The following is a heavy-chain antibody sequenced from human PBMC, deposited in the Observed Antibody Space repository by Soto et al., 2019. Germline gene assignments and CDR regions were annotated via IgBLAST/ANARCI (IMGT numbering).Heavy chain of an antibody. CDR3: ARDSDSSGFYPGIRFDF. D-gene: IGHD3-22*01. CDR1: GFTFSSYS. CDR2: ISSTRNYI. V-gene: IGHV3-21*01. Sequence: GGSLRLSCAASGFTFSSYSMNWVRQAPGKGLEWVSSISSTRNYIYYADSVKGRFTISRDNAKNSLYLQMNSLRAEDTALYYCARDSDSSGFYPGIRFDFWGQGSLVTVSS. J-gene: IGHJ4*02.